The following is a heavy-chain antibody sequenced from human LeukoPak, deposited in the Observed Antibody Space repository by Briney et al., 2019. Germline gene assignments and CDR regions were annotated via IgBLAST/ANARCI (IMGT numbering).Heavy chain of an antibody. D-gene: IGHD2-15*01. CDR3: ARVGVAAVNDY. Sequence: ASVTVSCKASGYTFTSYDINWVRQAPGQGLEWMGWMNPNSGNTGYAQKFQGRVTMTRNTSISTAYMELSSLRSEDTAVYYCARVGVAAVNDYWGQGTLVTVSS. CDR2: MNPNSGNT. J-gene: IGHJ4*02. V-gene: IGHV1-8*01. CDR1: GYTFTSYD.